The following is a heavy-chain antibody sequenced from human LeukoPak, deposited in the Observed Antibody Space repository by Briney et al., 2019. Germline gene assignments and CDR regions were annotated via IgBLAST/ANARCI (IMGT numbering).Heavy chain of an antibody. CDR1: GGSISSYY. J-gene: IGHJ3*02. D-gene: IGHD3-3*01. V-gene: IGHV4-4*07. CDR3: ARGRFWSGYHNRDAFDI. CDR2: IYTSGST. Sequence: PSETLSLTCTVSGGSISSYYWSWIRQPAGKGLEWIGRIYTSGSTNYNPSLKSRVTMSVDTSKNQFSLKLSSVTAADTAVYYCARGRFWSGYHNRDAFDIWGQGTMVTVSS.